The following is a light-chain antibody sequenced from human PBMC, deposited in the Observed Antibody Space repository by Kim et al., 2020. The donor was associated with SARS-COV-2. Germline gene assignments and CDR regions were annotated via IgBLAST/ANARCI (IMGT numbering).Light chain of an antibody. CDR3: QAYDNSLSGWV. V-gene: IGLV1-40*01. J-gene: IGLJ3*02. CDR2: GNS. CDR1: SSNFGAGYD. Sequence: QTVTISCTGSSSNFGAGYDVHWYQHLPGTAPKLLISGNSNRPSGVPGRFSGSKSGTSASLAITGLLAEDEADYYCQAYDNSLSGWVFGGGTKLTVL.